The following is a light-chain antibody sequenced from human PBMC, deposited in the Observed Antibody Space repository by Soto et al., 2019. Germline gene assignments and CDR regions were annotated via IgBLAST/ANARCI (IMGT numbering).Light chain of an antibody. Sequence: EIVLTQSPGTLSLSPGERATLSCRASQSVSSSYLAWYQQKPGQAPRLLIYGASSRATGIPDRFSGSGSGTDFTLTISRLEPEDFAVYYCQQYGSSPLTFGGGNNVEIK. CDR2: GAS. CDR1: QSVSSSY. CDR3: QQYGSSPLT. V-gene: IGKV3-20*01. J-gene: IGKJ4*01.